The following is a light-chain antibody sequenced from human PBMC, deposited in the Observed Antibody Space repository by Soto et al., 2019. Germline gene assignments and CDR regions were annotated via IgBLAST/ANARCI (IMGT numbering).Light chain of an antibody. V-gene: IGKV3-20*01. CDR2: GAS. CDR1: QSVSSSY. Sequence: EIVLTQSPGTLSLSPGERATLSCRASQSVSSSYLAWYQQKPGQAPRLLIYGASSRATGIPDRFSGSGSGTDFSLTISRLEAEDFAVYYGPQYGSSPGTFGQGTKVEIK. J-gene: IGKJ1*01. CDR3: PQYGSSPGT.